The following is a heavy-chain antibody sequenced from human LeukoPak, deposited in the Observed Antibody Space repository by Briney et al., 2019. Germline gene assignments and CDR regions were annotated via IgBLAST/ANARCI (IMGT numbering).Heavy chain of an antibody. J-gene: IGHJ5*02. CDR3: ARDWVPAAMDNWLDP. CDR2: INPSGGST. Sequence: ASVKVSCKASGYTFTSYYMHWVRQAPGQGLEWMGIINPSGGSTSYAQKFQGRVTMTRDTSTSTVYMELSSLRSEDTAVYYCARDWVPAAMDNWLDPWGQGTLVTVSS. V-gene: IGHV1-46*01. CDR1: GYTFTSYY. D-gene: IGHD2-2*01.